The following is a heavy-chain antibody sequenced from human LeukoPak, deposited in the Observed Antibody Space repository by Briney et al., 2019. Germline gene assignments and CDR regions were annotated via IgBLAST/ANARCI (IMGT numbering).Heavy chain of an antibody. CDR2: ISWNSGSI. V-gene: IGHV3-9*01. CDR3: AKDDAFDY. J-gene: IGHJ4*02. CDR1: GFTFDDYA. Sequence: GRSLRLSCAASGFTFDDYAMHWVRQASGKGLEWVSGISWNSGSIGYADSVKGRFTISRDNAKNSLYLQMNSLRAEDTALYYCAKDDAFDYWGQGTLVTVSS.